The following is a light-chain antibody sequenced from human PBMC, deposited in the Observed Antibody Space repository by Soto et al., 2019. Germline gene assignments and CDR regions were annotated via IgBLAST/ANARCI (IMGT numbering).Light chain of an antibody. J-gene: IGKJ5*01. V-gene: IGKV3-15*01. CDR2: GAS. Sequence: EIVMTPSPATLSVSPGETGTLSRRASQYVSNKVAWYQQKPGPAPXXLILGASTRATGVPARFSGSGSGTEFTLSISSLQSEDFAVYFCQQYNNWPSFGQGTRLEIK. CDR1: QYVSNK. CDR3: QQYNNWPS.